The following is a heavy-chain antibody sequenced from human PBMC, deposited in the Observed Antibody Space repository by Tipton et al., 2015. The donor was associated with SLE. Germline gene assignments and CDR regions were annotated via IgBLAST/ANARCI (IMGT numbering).Heavy chain of an antibody. CDR3: ARAGGGDSNWFDP. CDR2: IYYTGNT. Sequence: TLSLTCSVSGGSMSYHYWSWIRQPPGKGLEWIGYIYYTGNTNYNPSLKSRVTMSVDTSKSQFSLKLTFVSAADTAIYYCARAGGGDSNWFDPWGQGTLVTVSS. D-gene: IGHD2-21*01. V-gene: IGHV4-59*11. J-gene: IGHJ5*02. CDR1: GGSMSYHY.